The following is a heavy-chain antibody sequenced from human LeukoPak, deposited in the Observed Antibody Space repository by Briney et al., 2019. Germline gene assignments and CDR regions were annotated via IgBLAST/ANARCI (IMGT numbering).Heavy chain of an antibody. CDR1: GGSISSGGYS. CDR3: ARGVTLIVVVIHDWYFDL. CDR2: IYHSGST. Sequence: SQTLSLTCAVSGGSISSGGYSWSWIRQPPGKGLEWIGYIYHSGSTYYNPSLKSRVTISADTSKNQFSLKLSSVTAADTAVYYCARGVTLIVVVIHDWYFDLWGRGTVFTVSS. J-gene: IGHJ2*01. V-gene: IGHV4-30-2*01. D-gene: IGHD3-22*01.